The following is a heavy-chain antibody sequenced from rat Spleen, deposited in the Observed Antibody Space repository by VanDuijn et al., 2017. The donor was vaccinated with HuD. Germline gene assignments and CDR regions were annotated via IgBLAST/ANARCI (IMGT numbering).Heavy chain of an antibody. D-gene: IGHD1-12*02. Sequence: EVQLVESDGGLVQPRRSLKLSCAASGFTFSDYYMAWVRQAPTKGLEWVATIRFDGSSTYYRDSVKGRFTISRDNAESTLYLQMNNLKAEDTALYYCTRYYYDGSYYHLFDFWGQGVMVTVSS. J-gene: IGHJ2*01. CDR2: IRFDGSST. CDR1: GFTFSDYY. CDR3: TRYYYDGSYYHLFDF. V-gene: IGHV5-29*01.